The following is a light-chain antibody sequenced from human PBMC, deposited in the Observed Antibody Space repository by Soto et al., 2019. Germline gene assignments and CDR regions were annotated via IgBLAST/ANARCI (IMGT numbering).Light chain of an antibody. V-gene: IGKV3-20*01. CDR1: QSVRSSF. CDR2: DVS. Sequence: EIVLTQSPGTLSLSPGERATLSCRASQSVRSSFFAWYQQKPGQAPRLLIYDVSVRATGIPDRFSGSGSGTDFNLTINRLEPEDFAVYYCQKYENSVMYTFGQGTKLEIK. J-gene: IGKJ2*01. CDR3: QKYENSVMYT.